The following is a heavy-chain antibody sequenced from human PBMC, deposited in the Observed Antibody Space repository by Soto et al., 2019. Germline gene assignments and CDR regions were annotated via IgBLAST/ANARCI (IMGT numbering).Heavy chain of an antibody. J-gene: IGHJ6*01. CDR3: AREKQQPVEGYYHGID. Sequence: PGGSLRLSCAASGFTFSSFAMHWVRQAPGKGLEWVAVISYDGSNKYYADSVKGRFTISRDNSKNTLYLQMNSLRAEDTAVYYCAREKQQPVEGYYHGID. CDR2: ISYDGSNK. D-gene: IGHD6-13*01. V-gene: IGHV3-30-3*01. CDR1: GFTFSSFA.